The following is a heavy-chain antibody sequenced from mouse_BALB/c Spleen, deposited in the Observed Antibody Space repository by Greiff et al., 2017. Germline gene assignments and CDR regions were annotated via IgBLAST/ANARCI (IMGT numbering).Heavy chain of an antibody. CDR2: SRNKANDYTT. CDR1: GFTFSDFY. D-gene: IGHD1-1*02. V-gene: IGHV7-1*02. CDR3: ARDPLWGAMDY. J-gene: IGHJ4*01. Sequence: DVKLVESGGGLVQPGGSLRLSCATSGFTFSDFYMEWVRQPPGKRLEWIAASRNKANDYTTEYSASVKGRFIVSRDTSQSILYLQMNALRAEDTAIYYCARDPLWGAMDYWGQGTSVTVSS.